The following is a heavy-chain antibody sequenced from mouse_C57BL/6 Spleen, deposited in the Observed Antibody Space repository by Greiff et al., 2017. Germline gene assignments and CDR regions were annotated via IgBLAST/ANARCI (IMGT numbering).Heavy chain of an antibody. V-gene: IGHV1-61*01. J-gene: IGHJ3*01. CDR3: ARMGDYAAY. D-gene: IGHD2-4*01. CDR1: GSTFTSYW. Sequence: QVQLQQPGAELVRPGSSVKLSCKASGSTFTSYWLGWVKQSPGQGLEWISNIYPSDGETYYHQKFKDKATLTVDKSSSTAYMQLSSLTSEDSAVLYCARMGDYAAYWGQGTLVTVSA. CDR2: IYPSDGET.